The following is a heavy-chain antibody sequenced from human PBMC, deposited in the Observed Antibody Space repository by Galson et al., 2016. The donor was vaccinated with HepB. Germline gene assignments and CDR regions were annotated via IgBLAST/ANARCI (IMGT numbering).Heavy chain of an antibody. CDR3: ARARDPATGAFDI. CDR1: GGTFSNYV. D-gene: IGHD1-1*01. J-gene: IGHJ3*02. V-gene: IGHV1-69*13. CDR2: IIPIFGTA. Sequence: SVTVSCKASGGTFSNYVITWVRQAPGQGLEWMGGIIPIFGTANYAQKFQDRVTITADESTSTTYMELTRLRSGYTAVYYCARARDPATGAFDIWGQGTLLTVSS.